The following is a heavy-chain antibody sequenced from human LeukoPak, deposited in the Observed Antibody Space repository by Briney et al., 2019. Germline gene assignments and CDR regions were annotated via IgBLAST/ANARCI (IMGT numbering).Heavy chain of an antibody. J-gene: IGHJ4*02. CDR1: GGTFSSYA. Sequence: SVKVSCKASGGTFSSYAISWVRQAPGQGLEWMGRILPILGIANYAQKFQGRVTITADKSTSTAYMELSSLRSEDTAVYYCARGYYYDSSGYFDYWGQGTLVTVSS. V-gene: IGHV1-69*04. CDR2: ILPILGIA. CDR3: ARGYYYDSSGYFDY. D-gene: IGHD3-22*01.